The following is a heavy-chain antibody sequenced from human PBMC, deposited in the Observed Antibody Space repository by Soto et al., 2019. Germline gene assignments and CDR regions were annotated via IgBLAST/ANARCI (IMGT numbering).Heavy chain of an antibody. Sequence: ASVKVSCKASGYTFTSYAMHWVRQAPGQRLEWMGWINAGNGNTKYSQKFQGRVTITRDTSASTAYMELSSLRSEDTAVYYCASGEGSSSRYYYYMDVWGKGTTVTVSS. J-gene: IGHJ6*03. V-gene: IGHV1-3*01. CDR1: GYTFTSYA. CDR2: INAGNGNT. D-gene: IGHD6-6*01. CDR3: ASGEGSSSRYYYYMDV.